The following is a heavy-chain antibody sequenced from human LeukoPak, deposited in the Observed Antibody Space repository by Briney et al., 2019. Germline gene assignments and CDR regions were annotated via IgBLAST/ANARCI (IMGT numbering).Heavy chain of an antibody. CDR3: ARGGYYDSSGYTGYFDY. Sequence: GGSLGLSCAASGFTFSSYEMNWVRQAPGKGLEWVSYISSSGSTIYYADSVKGRFTISRDNAKNSLYLQMNSLRAEDTAVYYCARGGYYDSSGYTGYFDYWGQGTLVTVSS. V-gene: IGHV3-48*03. CDR1: GFTFSSYE. D-gene: IGHD3-22*01. J-gene: IGHJ4*02. CDR2: ISSSGSTI.